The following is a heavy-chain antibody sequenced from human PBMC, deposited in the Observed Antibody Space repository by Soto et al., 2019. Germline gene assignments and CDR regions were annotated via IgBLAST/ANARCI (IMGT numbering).Heavy chain of an antibody. J-gene: IGHJ4*02. V-gene: IGHV3-30-3*01. CDR1: GFTFSPYT. CDR3: ARGGGLCGGDCYKGGIDY. Sequence: QVQLVESGGGVVQPGRSLRLSCAASGFTFSPYTMHWVRQTPGKGLEWVAVISYDGSDKYYADSVRGRFTISRDNSKNTLFLQMNSLRAEDTALYYCARGGGLCGGDCYKGGIDYWGQGTLVTVSS. CDR2: ISYDGSDK. D-gene: IGHD2-21*02.